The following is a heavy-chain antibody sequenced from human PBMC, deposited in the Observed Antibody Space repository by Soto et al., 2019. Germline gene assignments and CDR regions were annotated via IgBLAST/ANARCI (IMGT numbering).Heavy chain of an antibody. D-gene: IGHD6-13*01. Sequence: GGSLRLSCAGSGFIFSDYYMSWIRQAPGKGLERVSYISSSDSTIYYADSVKGRFTISRDNAKNSLYLQMNSLRAEDTAVYYCARHPERIAQIGWFDPWGQGTLVTVS. J-gene: IGHJ5*02. CDR2: ISSSDSTI. CDR1: GFIFSDYY. CDR3: ARHPERIAQIGWFDP. V-gene: IGHV3-11*04.